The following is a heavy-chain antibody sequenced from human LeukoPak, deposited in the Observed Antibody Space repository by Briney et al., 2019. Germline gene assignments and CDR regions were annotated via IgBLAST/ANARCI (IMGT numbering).Heavy chain of an antibody. D-gene: IGHD3-16*02. CDR1: GFTFSSYA. CDR3: AKGGSYRSQPYFDY. Sequence: GGSLRLSCSASGFTFSSYAMSWVRQAPGKGLEWVSAIRASGGTAYYADSVKGRFTIPGDNSKNTLYLQMNSLRAEDTAVYYCAKGGSYRSQPYFDYWGQGTPVTVSS. J-gene: IGHJ4*02. V-gene: IGHV3-23*01. CDR2: IRASGGTA.